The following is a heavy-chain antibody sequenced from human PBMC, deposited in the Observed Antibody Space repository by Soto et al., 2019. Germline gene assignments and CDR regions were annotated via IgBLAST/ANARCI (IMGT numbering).Heavy chain of an antibody. CDR3: ARGGQGLAPYALDV. J-gene: IGHJ6*02. CDR1: GFAFSGHA. Sequence: QVQLVESGGGVAQPGRSLRLSCTVSGFAFSGHAMHWVRQAPGKGLEWVTQIWYDGSNKYYAESVKGRFTISRDNSKNILYLQMNSLRVEDTAVYYCARGGQGLAPYALDVWGQGTSVTVSS. D-gene: IGHD6-19*01. V-gene: IGHV3-33*01. CDR2: IWYDGSNK.